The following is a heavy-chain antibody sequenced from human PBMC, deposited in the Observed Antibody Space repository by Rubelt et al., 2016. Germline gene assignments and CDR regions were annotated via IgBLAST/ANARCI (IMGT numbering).Heavy chain of an antibody. V-gene: IGHV1-69*01. CDR2: IIPIFGTA. J-gene: IGHJ5*02. D-gene: IGHD2/OR15-2a*01. CDR3: AREKNYWFDP. Sequence: SWVRQAPGQGLEWMGGIIPIFGTANYAQKFQGRVTITADESTSTAYMELSSLRSEDTAVYYCAREKNYWFDPWGQGTLVTVSS.